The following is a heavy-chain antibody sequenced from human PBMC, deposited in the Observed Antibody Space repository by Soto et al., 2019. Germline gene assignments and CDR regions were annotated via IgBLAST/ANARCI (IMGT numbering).Heavy chain of an antibody. CDR1: GFTFSSYG. Sequence: GGSLRLSCAASGFTFSSYGMHWVRQAPGKGLEWVAVISYDGSNKYYADSVKGRFTISRDNSKNTLYLQMNSLRAEDTAVYYCAKDRGAARPQFGFDHWGQGTLVTVSS. D-gene: IGHD6-6*01. CDR2: ISYDGSNK. J-gene: IGHJ4*02. CDR3: AKDRGAARPQFGFDH. V-gene: IGHV3-30*18.